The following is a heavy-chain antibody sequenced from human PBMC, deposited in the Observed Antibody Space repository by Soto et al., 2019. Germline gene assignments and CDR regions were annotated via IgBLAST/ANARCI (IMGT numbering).Heavy chain of an antibody. Sequence: QVPLVESGGGLVKPGGSLRLSCAASGFTFSDYYMSWIRQAPGKGLEWVSYISSSSSYTNYADSVKGRFTISRDNAKNSLYLQMNSLRAEDTAVYYCARTMYYYDSSGQPYFDYWGQGTLVTVSS. CDR1: GFTFSDYY. D-gene: IGHD3-22*01. V-gene: IGHV3-11*06. CDR3: ARTMYYYDSSGQPYFDY. J-gene: IGHJ4*02. CDR2: ISSSSSYT.